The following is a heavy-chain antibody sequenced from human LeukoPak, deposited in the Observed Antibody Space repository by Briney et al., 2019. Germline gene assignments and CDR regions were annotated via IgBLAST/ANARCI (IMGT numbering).Heavy chain of an antibody. D-gene: IGHD3-10*02. J-gene: IGHJ6*04. V-gene: IGHV3-48*03. CDR2: ISSSGSTI. Sequence: GGSLRLSCAASGFTFSSYEMNRVRQAPGKGLEWVSYISSSGSTIYYADSVKGRFTISRDNAKNPLYLQMNSLRAEDTAVYYCAELGITMIGGVWGKGTTVTISS. CDR1: GFTFSSYE. CDR3: AELGITMIGGV.